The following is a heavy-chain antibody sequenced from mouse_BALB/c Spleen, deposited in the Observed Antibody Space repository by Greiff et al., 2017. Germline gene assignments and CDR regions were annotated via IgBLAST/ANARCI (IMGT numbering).Heavy chain of an antibody. J-gene: IGHJ2*01. V-gene: IGHV1-7*01. CDR1: GYTFTSYW. Sequence: QVQLQQSGAELAKPGASVKMSCKASGYTFTSYWMHWVKQRPGQGLEWIGYINPSTGYTEYNQKFKDKATLTADKSSSTAYMQLSSLTSEDSAVYYCARYPITTVGNYWGQGTTLTVSS. CDR3: ARYPITTVGNY. CDR2: INPSTGYT. D-gene: IGHD1-1*01.